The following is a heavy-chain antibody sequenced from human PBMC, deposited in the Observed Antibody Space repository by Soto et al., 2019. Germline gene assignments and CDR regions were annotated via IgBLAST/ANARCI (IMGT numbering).Heavy chain of an antibody. CDR1: GYSFTSYW. Sequence: LGESLKISCTGVGYSFTSYWIGWVRQMPGKGLEWMGIIYPGDSDTRYSPSLQGQVTISVDKSITTAYLQWNSLKASDTAMYYCARGYCTSTICDPWFDPWGQGTLVTVSS. CDR3: ARGYCTSTICDPWFDP. V-gene: IGHV5-51*01. D-gene: IGHD2-2*01. CDR2: IYPGDSDT. J-gene: IGHJ5*02.